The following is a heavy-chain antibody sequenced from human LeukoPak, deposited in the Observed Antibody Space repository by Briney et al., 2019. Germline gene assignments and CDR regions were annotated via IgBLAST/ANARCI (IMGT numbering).Heavy chain of an antibody. D-gene: IGHD3-16*01. CDR1: GFTFDDYA. Sequence: GRSLRLSCAASGFTFDDYAMHWVRQAPGKGLEWVSGISLNSAKIGYADSVKGRFTIARDNAKNSLYLQMNSLRVEDTALYYCAKVYDASSTYYYYGMDVWGQGTTVTVSS. V-gene: IGHV3-9*01. CDR3: AKVYDASSTYYYYGMDV. J-gene: IGHJ6*02. CDR2: ISLNSAKI.